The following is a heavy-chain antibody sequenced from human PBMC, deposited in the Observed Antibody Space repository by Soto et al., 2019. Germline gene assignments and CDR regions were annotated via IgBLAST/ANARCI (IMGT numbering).Heavy chain of an antibody. CDR1: XYSFTSDW. J-gene: IGHJ6*02. Sequence: GESLKXSCXGSXYSFTSDWIGWVRQMPGKGLEWMGIIYPGDSDTRYSPSFQGQVTISADKSISTAYLQWSSLKASDTAMYYCAGGGVRGVITRTRDYYGMDVWGQGTTVTSP. CDR3: AGGGVRGVITRTRDYYGMDV. CDR2: IYPGDSDT. V-gene: IGHV5-51*01. D-gene: IGHD3-10*01.